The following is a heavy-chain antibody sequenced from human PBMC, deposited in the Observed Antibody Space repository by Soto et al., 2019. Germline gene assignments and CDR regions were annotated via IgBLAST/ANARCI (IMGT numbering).Heavy chain of an antibody. CDR1: GFTFSSYA. Sequence: PGGSLRLSCAASGFTFSSYAMSWVRQAPGKGLEWVSAISGSGGSTYYAESVKGRFTISRDNSKNTLNLKMNSLRAEDTAVYYCAKAEYSSSDNFDYWGQGTLVTVSS. CDR3: AKAEYSSSDNFDY. J-gene: IGHJ4*02. V-gene: IGHV3-23*01. CDR2: ISGSGGST. D-gene: IGHD6-6*01.